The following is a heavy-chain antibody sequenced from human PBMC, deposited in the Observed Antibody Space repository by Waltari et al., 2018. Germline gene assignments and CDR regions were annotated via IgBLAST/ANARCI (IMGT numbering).Heavy chain of an antibody. D-gene: IGHD2-21*01. V-gene: IGHV1-46*01. CDR1: EYTFTSSY. J-gene: IGHJ6*02. CDR2: INPRGGST. Sequence: QVQLVQSGAEVKKPGASVKISCKTSEYTFTSSYIHWVRKAPGQGLEWMGIINPRGGSTIYAQKVQGRVTMTRDTSTSTVYMELSSLRSEDTAVYYCALDTGALWMDVWGQGTTVTVSS. CDR3: ALDTGALWMDV.